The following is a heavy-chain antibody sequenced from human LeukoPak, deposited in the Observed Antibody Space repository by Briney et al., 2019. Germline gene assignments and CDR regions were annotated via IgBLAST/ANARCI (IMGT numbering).Heavy chain of an antibody. Sequence: PSETLSLTCTVSGGSISSYYWSWIRQPPGKGLEWIGYIYYSGSTNYNPSLKSRVTISVDTSKNQFSLKLSSVTAADTAVYYCAGFKPTPRSHYYDSSGYSFDYWGQGTLVTVSS. CDR3: AGFKPTPRSHYYDSSGYSFDY. CDR1: GGSISSYY. V-gene: IGHV4-59*01. CDR2: IYYSGST. J-gene: IGHJ4*02. D-gene: IGHD3-22*01.